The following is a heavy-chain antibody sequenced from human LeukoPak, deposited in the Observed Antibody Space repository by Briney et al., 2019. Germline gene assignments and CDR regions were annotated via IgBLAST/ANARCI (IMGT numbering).Heavy chain of an antibody. CDR1: GGTFSSYA. Sequence: GASVKVSCKASGGTFSSYAISWVRQAPGQGLEWMGGIIPIFGTANYAQKFQGRVTITTDESTSTAYMELGSLRSEDTAVYYCARGFTVYSSSSVYYYYYYMDVWGKGTTVTVSS. V-gene: IGHV1-69*05. J-gene: IGHJ6*03. D-gene: IGHD6-6*01. CDR2: IIPIFGTA. CDR3: ARGFTVYSSSSVYYYYYYMDV.